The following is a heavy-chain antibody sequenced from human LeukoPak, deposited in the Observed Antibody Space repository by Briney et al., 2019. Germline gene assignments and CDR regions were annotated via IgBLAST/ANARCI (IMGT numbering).Heavy chain of an antibody. J-gene: IGHJ4*02. D-gene: IGHD1-26*01. V-gene: IGHV3-23*01. CDR1: GFTFSSYA. CDR3: AKARVGATIPYFDY. Sequence: GGSLRLSCAASGFTFSSYAMSWVRQAPGKGLEWVSAISGSGGSTYYADSVKGRFTISRDSSKNTLYLQMNSLRAEDTAVYYCAKARVGATIPYFDYWGQGTLVTVSS. CDR2: ISGSGGST.